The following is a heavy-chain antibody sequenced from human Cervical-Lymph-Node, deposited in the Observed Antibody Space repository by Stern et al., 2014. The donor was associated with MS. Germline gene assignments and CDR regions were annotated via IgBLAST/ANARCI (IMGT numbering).Heavy chain of an antibody. CDR2: ISAYNGNT. D-gene: IGHD1-1*01. CDR3: ARAAGIFDF. Sequence: QVQLVESGNEVKKPGASVKVSCEASGYTFTSYGISWVRQAPGQGLEWMGWISAYNGNTNYAQQFQDRVTLTTDTYTSPMYMDLRNVRSDDAALYYCARAAGIFDFWGQGTLVTVSS. CDR1: GYTFTSYG. J-gene: IGHJ4*02. V-gene: IGHV1-18*01.